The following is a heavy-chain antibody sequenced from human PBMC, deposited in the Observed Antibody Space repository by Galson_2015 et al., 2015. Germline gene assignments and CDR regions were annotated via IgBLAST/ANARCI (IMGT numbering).Heavy chain of an antibody. CDR1: GFTFSSYA. CDR3: ARDMVQLWFDYYYYYGMDI. CDR2: ISYDGSNK. V-gene: IGHV3-30*09. J-gene: IGHJ6*02. Sequence: SLRLSCAASGFTFSSYAMHWVRQAPGKGLEWVAVISYDGSNKYYADSVKGRFAISRDNSKNTLYLQMNSLRAEDTAVYYCARDMVQLWFDYYYYYGMDIWGQGTTVTVSS. D-gene: IGHD5-18*01.